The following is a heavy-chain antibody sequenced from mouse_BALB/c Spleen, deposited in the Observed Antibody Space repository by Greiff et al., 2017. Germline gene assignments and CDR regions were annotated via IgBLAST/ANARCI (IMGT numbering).Heavy chain of an antibody. CDR2: IYPGNVNT. CDR3: AREGSSYAMDY. Sequence: QVQLQQSGPELVKPGASVRISCKASGYTFTSYYIHWVKQRPGQGLEWIGWIYPGNVNTKYNEKFKGKATLTADKSSSTAYMQLSSRTSEDSAVYFCAREGSSYAMDYWGQGTSVTVSS. V-gene: IGHV1S56*01. J-gene: IGHJ4*01. D-gene: IGHD1-1*01. CDR1: GYTFTSYY.